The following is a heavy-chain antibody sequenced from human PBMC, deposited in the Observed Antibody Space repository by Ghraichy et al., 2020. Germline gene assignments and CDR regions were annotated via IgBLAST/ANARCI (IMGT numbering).Heavy chain of an antibody. CDR1: GFTFSSYA. CDR2: ISGSGGST. Sequence: GESLNISCAASGFTFSSYAMSWVRQAPGKGLEWVSAISGSGGSTYYADSVKGRFTISRDNSKNTLYLQMNSLRAEDTAVYYCAKTIGYCSGGSCGAIGYWGQGTLVTVSS. D-gene: IGHD2-15*01. CDR3: AKTIGYCSGGSCGAIGY. J-gene: IGHJ4*02. V-gene: IGHV3-23*01.